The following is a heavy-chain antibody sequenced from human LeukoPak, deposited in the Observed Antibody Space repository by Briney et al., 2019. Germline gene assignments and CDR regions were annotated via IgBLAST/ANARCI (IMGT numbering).Heavy chain of an antibody. CDR2: ITYDGSA. V-gene: IGHV4-39*01. D-gene: IGHD2-2*01. J-gene: IGHJ4*02. CDR3: ARQFTTASADTRGYFDF. Sequence: PSETLSLTCSVSGASISSSNDYWGWIRQAPGKGLEWIESITYDGSAHYNPSLMSRATILVDTSKNQFSLKLSSVTAADAAMYYCARQFTTASADTRGYFDFWGQGTVATVSS. CDR1: GASISSSNDY.